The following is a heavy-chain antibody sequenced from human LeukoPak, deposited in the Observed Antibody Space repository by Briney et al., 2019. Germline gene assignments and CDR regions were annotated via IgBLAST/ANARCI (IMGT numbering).Heavy chain of an antibody. CDR2: ISGSGGST. D-gene: IGHD2-15*01. J-gene: IGHJ4*02. Sequence: GGSLRLSCAAYSFTFSSYALSWVRQAQGKGREWVSAISGSGGSTYYADSVKGRFTISRDNSKNTLYLQMNSLRAEDTAVYYCAKGGSTFDYWGQGTLVTVSS. CDR3: AKGGSTFDY. CDR1: SFTFSSYA. V-gene: IGHV3-23*01.